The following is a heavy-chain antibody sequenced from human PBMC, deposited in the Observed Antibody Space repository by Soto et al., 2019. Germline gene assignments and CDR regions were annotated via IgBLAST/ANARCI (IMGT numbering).Heavy chain of an antibody. CDR1: GGSISSYY. CDR3: ASHTSGYVEPLFDY. CDR2: IYYSGST. Sequence: TLSLTCTVSGGSISSYYWSWIRQPPGKGLEWIGYIYYSGSTNYNPSLKSRVTISVDTSKNQFSLKLSSVTAADTAVYYCASHTSGYVEPLFDYWGQGTLVTVSS. J-gene: IGHJ4*02. D-gene: IGHD5-12*01. V-gene: IGHV4-59*01.